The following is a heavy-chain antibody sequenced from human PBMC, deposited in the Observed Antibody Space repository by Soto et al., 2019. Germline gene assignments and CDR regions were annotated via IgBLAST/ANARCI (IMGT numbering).Heavy chain of an antibody. CDR1: GYTFTSYG. V-gene: IGHV1-18*04. CDR2: ISAYNGNT. D-gene: IGHD2-21*01. CDR3: AKVAYGQYYYYGMDV. Sequence: AAVKVSCKASGYTFTSYGMGWVRQAPGQGREWMGWISAYNGNTNYAQKLQGRVTMTTDTSTSTAYMELRSLRSDDTAVYYCAKVAYGQYYYYGMDVWGQGTTVTVSS. J-gene: IGHJ6*02.